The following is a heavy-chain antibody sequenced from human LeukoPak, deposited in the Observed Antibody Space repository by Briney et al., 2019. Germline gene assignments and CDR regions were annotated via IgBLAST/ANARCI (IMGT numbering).Heavy chain of an antibody. J-gene: IGHJ5*02. CDR1: GYSFTSYW. D-gene: IGHD3-22*01. V-gene: IGHV5-51*01. CDR2: IYPGDSDT. Sequence: GESLKISCKGSGYSFTSYWIGWVRQMPGKGLEWMGIIYPGDSDTRYSPSFQGQVTISVDKSISTAYLQWSSLKASDTAMYYCARRPHYSGSSGYYHYNWFDPWGQGTLVTVSS. CDR3: ARRPHYSGSSGYYHYNWFDP.